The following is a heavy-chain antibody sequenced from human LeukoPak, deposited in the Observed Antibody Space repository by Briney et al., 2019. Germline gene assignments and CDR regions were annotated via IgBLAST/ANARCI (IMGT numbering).Heavy chain of an antibody. J-gene: IGHJ4*02. Sequence: GGSLRLSCAASGFTFSDYYMSWIRQAPGKGLEWVLYISSSGSTIYYADSVKGRFTISRDNAKNSLYLQMNSLRAEDTAVYYCARGRYYGSGKDYFDYWGQGTLVTVSS. D-gene: IGHD3-10*01. CDR2: ISSSGSTI. CDR3: ARGRYYGSGKDYFDY. CDR1: GFTFSDYY. V-gene: IGHV3-11*01.